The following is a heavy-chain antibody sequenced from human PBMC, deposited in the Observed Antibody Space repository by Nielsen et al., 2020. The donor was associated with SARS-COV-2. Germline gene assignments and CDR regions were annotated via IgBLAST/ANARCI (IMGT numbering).Heavy chain of an antibody. CDR1: GFTFSSYG. D-gene: IGHD1-26*01. CDR3: ASDGSGSYFDY. Sequence: GESLKISCAASGFTFSSYGMHWVRQAPGKGLEWVAVIPYDGSNKYYADSVKGRFTISRDNSKNTLYLQMNSLRAEDTAVYYCASDGSGSYFDYWGQGTLVTVSS. V-gene: IGHV3-30*02. J-gene: IGHJ4*02. CDR2: IPYDGSNK.